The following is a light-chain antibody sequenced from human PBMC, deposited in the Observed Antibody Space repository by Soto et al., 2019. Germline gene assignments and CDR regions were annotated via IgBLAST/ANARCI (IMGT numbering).Light chain of an antibody. Sequence: DIQMTQSPSSLSASGGDRVTITCRASQVISNYLAWYQQKPGKVPKLLIYASSTLQSGVPFRFSGSGSGTDFTLTISRLQPEEVATYYCQKYNIAQWTFGQGTKVQIK. J-gene: IGKJ1*01. CDR3: QKYNIAQWT. V-gene: IGKV1-27*01. CDR2: ASS. CDR1: QVISNY.